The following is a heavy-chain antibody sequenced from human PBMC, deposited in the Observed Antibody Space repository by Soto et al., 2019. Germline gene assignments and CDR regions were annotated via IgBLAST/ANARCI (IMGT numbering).Heavy chain of an antibody. CDR3: ARRMEQLVVSYYYYYGMDV. V-gene: IGHV1-69*12. Sequence: QVQLVQSGAEVKKPGSSVKVSCKASGGTFSSYAISWVRQAPGQGLEWMGGIIPIFGTANYAQKFQGRVTITADESTSTAYMELSSLRSEDTAVYYCARRMEQLVVSYYYYYGMDVWGQGTTVTVSS. CDR2: IIPIFGTA. J-gene: IGHJ6*02. CDR1: GGTFSSYA. D-gene: IGHD6-6*01.